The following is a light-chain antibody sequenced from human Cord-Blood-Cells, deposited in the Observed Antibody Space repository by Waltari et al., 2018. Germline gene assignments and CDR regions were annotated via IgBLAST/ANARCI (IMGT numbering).Light chain of an antibody. CDR2: DVS. J-gene: IGLJ2*01. CDR3: CSYAGSYTRV. V-gene: IGLV2-11*01. Sequence: QSALTQPRSVSGSPGQSVTISCTGTSSDVGGYNFVSWYQQHPGKAPKPMSYDVSKRPSGVPDRFSGSKSGNTASLTISGLQAEDEADYYCCSYAGSYTRVFGGGTKLTGL. CDR1: SSDVGGYNF.